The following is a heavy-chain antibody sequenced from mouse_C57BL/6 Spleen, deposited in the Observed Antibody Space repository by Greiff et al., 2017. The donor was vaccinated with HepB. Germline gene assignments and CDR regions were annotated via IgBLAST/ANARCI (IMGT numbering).Heavy chain of an antibody. D-gene: IGHD2-4*01. CDR1: GYTFTSYW. CDR2: IHPNSGST. CDR3: AGERIYYDYDGYFDV. V-gene: IGHV1-64*01. J-gene: IGHJ1*03. Sequence: QVQLQQPGAELVKPGASVKLSCKASGYTFTSYWMHWVKQRPGQGLEWIGMIHPNSGSTNYNEKFKSKATLTVDKSSSTAYMQLSSLTSEDSAVYYCAGERIYYDYDGYFDVWGTGTTVTVSS.